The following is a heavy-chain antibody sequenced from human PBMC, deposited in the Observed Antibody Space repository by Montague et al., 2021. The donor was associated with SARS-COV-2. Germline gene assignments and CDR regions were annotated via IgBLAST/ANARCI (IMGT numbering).Heavy chain of an antibody. J-gene: IGHJ4*02. V-gene: IGHV3-23*03. D-gene: IGHD3-9*01. Sequence: SLRLSCPASGFTFSGSPMSWIRQAPGKGLEWVSVIHSGGRSSYYGKSVEGRFTVSRGNPKNTVYLQMNNLRAEDTAVYYCAKVGDLMAGYSLVNLDNWGQGTLVIVSS. CDR2: IHSGGRSS. CDR1: GFTFSGSP. CDR3: AKVGDLMAGYSLVNLDN.